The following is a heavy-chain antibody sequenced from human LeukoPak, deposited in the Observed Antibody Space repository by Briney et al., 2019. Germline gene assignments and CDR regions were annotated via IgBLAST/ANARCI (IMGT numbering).Heavy chain of an antibody. CDR3: AKDNSSQSDSSSSFDY. D-gene: IGHD6-6*01. Sequence: QSGGSLRLSCAASGFTFSSYWMSWVRQAPGKGLEWVAVISYDGSNKYYADSVKGRFTISRDNSKNTLYLQMNSLRAEDTAVYYCAKDNSSQSDSSSSFDYWGQGTLVTVSS. J-gene: IGHJ4*02. V-gene: IGHV3-30*18. CDR2: ISYDGSNK. CDR1: GFTFSSYW.